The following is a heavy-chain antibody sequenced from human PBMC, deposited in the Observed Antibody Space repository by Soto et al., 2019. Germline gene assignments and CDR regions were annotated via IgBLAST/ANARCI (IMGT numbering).Heavy chain of an antibody. CDR1: GYTFTGYY. CDR3: ARGIAAAAARGMDV. CDR2: INPNSGGT. V-gene: IGHV1-2*04. D-gene: IGHD6-13*01. Sequence: ASVKVSCKASGYTFTGYYMHWVRQAPGQGLEWMGWINPNSGGTNYARKFQGWVTMTRDTSISTAYMELSRLRSDDTAVYYCARGIAAAAARGMDVWGQGTTVTAP. J-gene: IGHJ6*02.